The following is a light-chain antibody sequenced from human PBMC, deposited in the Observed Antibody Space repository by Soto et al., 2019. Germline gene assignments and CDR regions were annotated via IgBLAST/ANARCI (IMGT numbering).Light chain of an antibody. CDR1: QSVSSN. J-gene: IGKJ4*01. CDR3: QHYGKSPVT. V-gene: IGKV3-15*01. Sequence: EIVMTQSPATLSVSPGERATLSCRASQSVSSNVAWYQQIPGQTPRLLIYGASTRATGIPVRFSGSGSGTEFTLTISSLQSEDFAVYYCQHYGKSPVTFGGGTKLEIK. CDR2: GAS.